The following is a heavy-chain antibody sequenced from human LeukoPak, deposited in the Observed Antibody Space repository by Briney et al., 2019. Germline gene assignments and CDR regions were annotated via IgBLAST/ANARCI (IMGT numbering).Heavy chain of an antibody. D-gene: IGHD5-12*01. Sequence: GGSLRLSCAASGFTFSSYAMHWVRQAPGKGLEWVAVISYDGSNKYYADSVKGRFTISRDNSKNTLYLQMNSLRAEDTAVYYCARNGILSGYDCFDYWGQGTLVTVSS. J-gene: IGHJ4*02. V-gene: IGHV3-30*04. CDR2: ISYDGSNK. CDR3: ARNGILSGYDCFDY. CDR1: GFTFSSYA.